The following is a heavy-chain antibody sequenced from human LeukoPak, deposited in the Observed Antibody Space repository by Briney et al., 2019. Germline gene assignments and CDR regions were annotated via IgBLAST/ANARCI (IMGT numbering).Heavy chain of an antibody. J-gene: IGHJ6*03. V-gene: IGHV3-48*04. D-gene: IGHD3-3*01. CDR2: ISSSSSNI. CDR3: ARDTYDFWSGYRGYYYYYMDV. Sequence: GGSLRLSCAASGFTFSSYSMNWVRQAPGKGLEWVSYISSSSSNIYYAASVKGRFTISRDNAKNSLYLQMNSLGAEDTAVYYCARDTYDFWSGYRGYYYYYMDVWGKGTTVTVSS. CDR1: GFTFSSYS.